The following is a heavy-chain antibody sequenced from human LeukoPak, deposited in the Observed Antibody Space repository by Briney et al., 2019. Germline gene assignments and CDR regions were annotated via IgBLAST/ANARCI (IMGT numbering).Heavy chain of an antibody. CDR3: AREGEMTTVTNNWFDP. D-gene: IGHD4-11*01. CDR2: IYPGDSDT. J-gene: IGHJ5*02. V-gene: IGHV5-51*01. CDR1: GYSFTSYW. Sequence: GESLKISCKGSGYSFTSYWIGWVRQMPGKGLEWMGIIYPGDSDTRYSPSFQGQVTISADKSISTAYLQWSSLKASDTAMYYCAREGEMTTVTNNWFDPWGQGTLVTVSS.